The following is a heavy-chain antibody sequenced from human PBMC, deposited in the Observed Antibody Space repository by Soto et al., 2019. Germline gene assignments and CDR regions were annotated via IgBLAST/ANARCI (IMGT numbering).Heavy chain of an antibody. Sequence: QVQLQQWGARLLKPSETLSLTCAVYGGSFSGYYWSWIRQSPGKGLEWIVEINLSVTTNYNPSLSSRVTVSVDTSNNQCSLKLTSVTSADTAVYYRAKGGGSLWAWGQGTLVTVSS. CDR3: AKGGGSLWA. D-gene: IGHD3-10*01. J-gene: IGHJ5*02. CDR2: INLSVTT. CDR1: GGSFSGYY. V-gene: IGHV4-34*01.